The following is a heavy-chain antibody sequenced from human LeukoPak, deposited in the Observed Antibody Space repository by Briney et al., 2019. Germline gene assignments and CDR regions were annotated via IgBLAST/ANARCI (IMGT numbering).Heavy chain of an antibody. J-gene: IGHJ3*02. D-gene: IGHD6-13*01. CDR3: ASDPGGSSSWFRPFFDI. CDR2: IIPIFGTA. V-gene: IGHV1-69*06. CDR1: GGTFSSYA. Sequence: SVKVSCKASGGTFSSYAISWVRQAPGQGLEWMGGIIPIFGTANYAQKFQGRVTITADKSTSTAYMELSSLRSEDTAVYCCASDPGGSSSWFRPFFDIWGQGTMVTVSS.